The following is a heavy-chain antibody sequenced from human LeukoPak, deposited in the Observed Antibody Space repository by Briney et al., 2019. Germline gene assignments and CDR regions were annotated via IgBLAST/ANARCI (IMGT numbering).Heavy chain of an antibody. CDR3: ATSSGSYGYYYYGMDV. CDR2: FDPEDGET. CDR1: GYTLTELS. D-gene: IGHD1-26*01. Sequence: GASVTVSCKVSGYTLTELSMHWVRQAPGKGLEWMGGFDPEDGETIYAQKFQGRVTMTEDTSTDTAYMELSSLRSEDTAVYYGATSSGSYGYYYYGMDVWGQGTTVTVSS. V-gene: IGHV1-24*01. J-gene: IGHJ6*02.